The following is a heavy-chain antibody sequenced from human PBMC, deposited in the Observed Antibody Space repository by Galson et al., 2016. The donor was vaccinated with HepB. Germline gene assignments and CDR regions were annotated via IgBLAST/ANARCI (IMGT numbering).Heavy chain of an antibody. CDR3: ARDPFRRDCGRNFCTGVDP. CDR1: GDSVSTGSYL. Sequence: ETLSLTCTVSGDSVSTGSYLWSWIRPPPGKGLEWIGNVYYNGDTRYNPSLKSRVTIPVDMSKNQFSLDLKSVTAADTAVYYCARDPFRRDCGRNFCTGVDPWGQGTLVTVSS. D-gene: IGHD2-8*02. CDR2: VYYNGDT. J-gene: IGHJ5*02. V-gene: IGHV4-61*01.